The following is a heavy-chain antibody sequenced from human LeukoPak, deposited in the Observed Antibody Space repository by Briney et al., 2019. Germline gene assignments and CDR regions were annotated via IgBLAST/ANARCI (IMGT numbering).Heavy chain of an antibody. CDR3: ARGDYYDSSGYFD. CDR1: GFTFSDYY. V-gene: IGHV3-11*04. CDR2: ISSSGSTI. J-gene: IGHJ4*02. Sequence: GGSLRLSCAASGFTFSDYYMSWIRQAPGKGLEWVSYISSSGSTIYYADSVNGRFTIARDNAKNSLYLQMNSLRAEDTAVYYCARGDYYDSSGYFDWGQGTLVTVSS. D-gene: IGHD3-22*01.